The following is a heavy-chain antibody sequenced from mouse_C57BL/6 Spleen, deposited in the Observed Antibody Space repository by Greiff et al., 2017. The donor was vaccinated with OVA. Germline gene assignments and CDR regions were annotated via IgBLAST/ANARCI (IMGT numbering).Heavy chain of an antibody. CDR3: ARQTSYFDY. V-gene: IGHV5-6*02. J-gene: IGHJ2*01. CDR1: GFTFSSYG. Sequence: DVMLVESGGDLVKPGGSLKLSCAASGFTFSSYGMSWVRQTPDKRLEWVATISSGGSYTYYPDSVKGRFTISRDNAKNTLYLQMSSLKSEDTAMYYCARQTSYFDYWGQGTTLTVSS. CDR2: ISSGGSYT.